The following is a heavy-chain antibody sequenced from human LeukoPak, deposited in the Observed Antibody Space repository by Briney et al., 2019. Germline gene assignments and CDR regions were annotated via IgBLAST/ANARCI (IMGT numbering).Heavy chain of an antibody. CDR3: AKHQVRSYDY. D-gene: IGHD3-10*01. Sequence: GGSLRLSCAASGFTFSSYFFSWVRQAPGKGLEWVSTITTSGDNTYYADSVKGRFTISRDNSRSTLYLQMSSLRAEDTAVYYCAKHQVRSYDYWGQGTLVTVSS. CDR2: ITTSGDNT. CDR1: GFTFSSYF. J-gene: IGHJ4*02. V-gene: IGHV3-23*01.